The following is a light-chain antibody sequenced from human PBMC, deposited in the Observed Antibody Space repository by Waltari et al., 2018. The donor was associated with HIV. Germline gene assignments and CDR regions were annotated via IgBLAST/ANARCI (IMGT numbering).Light chain of an antibody. CDR1: QSISSY. V-gene: IGKV1-39*01. J-gene: IGKJ4*01. CDR3: QQSYSTPLT. Sequence: IQMTQSPSSLSASVGDRVTITCRASQSISSYLNWYQQKPVKAPKLLIYAASSLQSGVPSRFSGSGSGTDFTLTISSLQPEDFATYYCQQSYSTPLTFGGGTKVEIK. CDR2: AAS.